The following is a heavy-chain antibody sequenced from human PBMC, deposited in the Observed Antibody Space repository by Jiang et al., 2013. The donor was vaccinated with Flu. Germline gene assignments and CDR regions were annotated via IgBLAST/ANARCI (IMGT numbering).Heavy chain of an antibody. V-gene: IGHV3-33*01. CDR3: ARDRAYDSSGYYSHYGMDV. Sequence: QLVESGGGVVQPGRSLRLSCAASGLTFSSYGMHWVRQAPGKGLEWVAVIWYDGSNKYYADSVKGRFTISRDNSKNTLYLQMNSLRAEDTAVYYCARDRAYDSSGYYSHYGMDVWGQGTTVTVSS. J-gene: IGHJ6*02. CDR2: IWYDGSNK. D-gene: IGHD3-22*01. CDR1: GLTFSSYG.